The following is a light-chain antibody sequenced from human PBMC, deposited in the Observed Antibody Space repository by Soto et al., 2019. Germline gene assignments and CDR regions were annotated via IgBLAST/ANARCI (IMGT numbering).Light chain of an antibody. J-gene: IGLJ2*01. Sequence: QSVLTQPPSVSGAPGQRVTISCTGSSSNIGAGYDVHWYQQLPGTAPKLLIYGNSNRPSGVPDRFSGSKSGTSASLAITGLQVEDEAVYYCQSYDSSLSGSVVFGGGTQLTVL. CDR1: SSNIGAGYD. CDR2: GNS. CDR3: QSYDSSLSGSVV. V-gene: IGLV1-40*01.